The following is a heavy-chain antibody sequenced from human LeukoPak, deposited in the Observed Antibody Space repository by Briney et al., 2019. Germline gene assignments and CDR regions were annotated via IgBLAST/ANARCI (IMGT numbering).Heavy chain of an antibody. Sequence: GGSLRLSCAASGFTFSSYAMNWVRQAPGKGLKWVSGFRGSGVATFYADSVKGRFTISRDNSKNTLYLQMNSLRAEDTAVYYCAKARGWIQEFDYWGQGTLVTVSS. CDR2: FRGSGVAT. V-gene: IGHV3-23*01. J-gene: IGHJ4*02. D-gene: IGHD5-18*01. CDR3: AKARGWIQEFDY. CDR1: GFTFSSYA.